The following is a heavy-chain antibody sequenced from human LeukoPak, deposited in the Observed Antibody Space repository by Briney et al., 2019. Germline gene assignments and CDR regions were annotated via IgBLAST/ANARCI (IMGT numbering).Heavy chain of an antibody. CDR1: GGSFSGYY. CDR2: INHSGST. CDR3: ARGYCSGGSCVTLDY. D-gene: IGHD2-15*01. V-gene: IGHV4-34*01. J-gene: IGHJ4*02. Sequence: SETLSLTCAVYGGSFSGYYWSWIRQPPGKGLEWIGEINHSGSTNYNPSLKSRVTISVDTSMNQFSLKLSSVTAADTAVYYCARGYCSGGSCVTLDYWGQGTLVTVSS.